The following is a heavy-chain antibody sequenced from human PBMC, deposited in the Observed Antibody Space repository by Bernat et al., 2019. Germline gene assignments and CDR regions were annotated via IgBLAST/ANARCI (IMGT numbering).Heavy chain of an antibody. Sequence: QVTLRESGPALVKPTQTLTLTCTFSGFSLSTSGMCVSWIRQPPGKALEWLARIDWDDDKYYSTSLKTRLTISKDTSKNQVVLTMTNMDPVDTATYYCARGGVEYYYYGIDVWGRGTPVTVSS. J-gene: IGHJ6*02. D-gene: IGHD3-10*01. CDR3: ARGGVEYYYYGIDV. CDR1: GFSLSTSGMC. CDR2: IDWDDDK. V-gene: IGHV2-70*15.